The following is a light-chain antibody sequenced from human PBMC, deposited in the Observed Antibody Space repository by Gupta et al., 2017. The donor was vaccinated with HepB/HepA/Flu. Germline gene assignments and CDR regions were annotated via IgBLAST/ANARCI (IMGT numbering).Light chain of an antibody. CDR1: QSVSSN. CDR3: QQDNTWQT. CDR2: GAS. J-gene: IGKJ1*01. Sequence: EIVMTQSPATLSVSPGERATLSCRASQSVSSNLAWYQQKPGQAPRLLIYGASTRATGIPARFSGSGSGTEFTLTSSSLQYEDFAVYYWQQDNTWQTFGQGTKVEIK. V-gene: IGKV3-15*01.